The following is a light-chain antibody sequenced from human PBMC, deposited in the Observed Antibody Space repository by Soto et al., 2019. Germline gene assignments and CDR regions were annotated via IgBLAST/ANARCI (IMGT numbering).Light chain of an antibody. CDR3: QQYHTSPVT. V-gene: IGKV3-20*01. CDR2: GAS. Sequence: VLTQSPGTLSLSPGERATLSCRASQRVSSGYLAWYQQKPGQTPRLLIYGASGRATGIPDRFSGSGSGTDFTLTISRLEPEDFAVYYCQQYHTSPVTFGQGTKVDIK. J-gene: IGKJ1*01. CDR1: QRVSSGY.